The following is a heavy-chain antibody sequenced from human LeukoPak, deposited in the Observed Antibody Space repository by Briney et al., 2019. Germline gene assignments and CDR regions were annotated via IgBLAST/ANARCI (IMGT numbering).Heavy chain of an antibody. J-gene: IGHJ4*02. V-gene: IGHV4-39*01. CDR3: AGHKVMSGFGELSEHYFDY. CDR2: IYYSGST. Sequence: SETLSLTCTVSGGSISSSSYFWRWIRQPPGKGREWIGSIYYSGSTYYNPSLKSRVTISADTSKNQFSLKLSSVTAADTSVFDCAGHKVMSGFGELSEHYFDYWGQGTLVTVSS. D-gene: IGHD3-10*01. CDR1: GGSISSSSYF.